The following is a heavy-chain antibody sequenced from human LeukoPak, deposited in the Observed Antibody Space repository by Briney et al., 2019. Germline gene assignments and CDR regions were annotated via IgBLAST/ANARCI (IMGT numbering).Heavy chain of an antibody. V-gene: IGHV1-24*01. CDR2: FDPEDGET. CDR3: ARRIRGHDAFDI. J-gene: IGHJ3*02. Sequence: ASVKVSCKVSGYTLTELSMHWVRQAPGKGLEWMGGFDPEDGETIYAQKFHGRVTMTEDTSTDTAYMELSSLRSEDTAVYYCARRIRGHDAFDIWGQGTMVTVSS. CDR1: GYTLTELS.